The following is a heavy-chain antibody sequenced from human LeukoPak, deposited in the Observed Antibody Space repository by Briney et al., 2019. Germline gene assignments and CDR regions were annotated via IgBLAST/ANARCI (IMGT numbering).Heavy chain of an antibody. J-gene: IGHJ4*02. CDR2: MYYTGST. V-gene: IGHV4-39*07. CDR1: GDSISSSTYN. Sequence: SETLSLTCTVSGDSISSSTYNWGWVRQPPGKGLEYIASMYYTGSTYYNPSLKSRVSISVDTSKNQFSLKLSSVTAADTAVYYCARVPFPWSFDYWGQGTLVTVSS. CDR3: ARVPFPWSFDY. D-gene: IGHD3-3*01.